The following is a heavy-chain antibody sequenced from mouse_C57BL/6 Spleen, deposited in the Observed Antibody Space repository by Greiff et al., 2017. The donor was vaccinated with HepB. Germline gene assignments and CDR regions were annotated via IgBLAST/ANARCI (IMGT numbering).Heavy chain of an antibody. D-gene: IGHD1-1*01. V-gene: IGHV3-1*01. CDR3: ARGGGYYGSFYYFDY. J-gene: IGHJ2*01. CDR2: ISYSGST. CDR1: GYSITSGYD. Sequence: VQLQQSGPGMVKPSQSLSLTCTVTGYSITSGYDWHWIRHFPGNKLEWMGYISYSGSTNYNPSLKSRISITHDTSKNHFFLKLNSVTTEDTATYYCARGGGYYGSFYYFDYWGQGTTLTVSS.